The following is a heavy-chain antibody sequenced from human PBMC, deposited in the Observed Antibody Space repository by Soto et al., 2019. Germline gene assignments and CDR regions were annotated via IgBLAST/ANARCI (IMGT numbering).Heavy chain of an antibody. CDR3: ARDAPPADY. V-gene: IGHV1-18*04. Sequence: GASVKVSCKASGYPFTTYSISWVRQAPGQGLEWMGWISAYNGNTNYAQMLQGRVTMTTDTSTNTAYMELRSLRSDDTAVYYCARDAPPADYWGQGTLVTVSS. CDR1: GYPFTTYS. J-gene: IGHJ4*02. CDR2: ISAYNGNT.